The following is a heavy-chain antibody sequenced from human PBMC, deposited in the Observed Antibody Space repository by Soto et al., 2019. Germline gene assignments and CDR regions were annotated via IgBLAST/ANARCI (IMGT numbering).Heavy chain of an antibody. J-gene: IGHJ6*02. D-gene: IGHD2-2*01. CDR1: GFTFSSYA. Sequence: EVQLLESGGGLVQPGGSLRLSCAASGFTFSSYAMKWVRQAPGKGLEWVSLIGESGTPTYYADSVKGRFTISSENSGNRLFLEMYILRAEDTAVYYGARYIPGVRYYGMDVWGQGTTVTVSS. CDR3: ARYIPGVRYYGMDV. V-gene: IGHV3-23*01. CDR2: IGESGTPT.